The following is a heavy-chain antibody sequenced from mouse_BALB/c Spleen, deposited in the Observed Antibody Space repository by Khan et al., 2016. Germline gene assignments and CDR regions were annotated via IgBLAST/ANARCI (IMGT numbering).Heavy chain of an antibody. CDR2: IYPGDGDT. Sequence: VQLQQSGAELARPGASVKLSCKASGYTFTSYWMQWVKQRPGQGLEWIGAIYPGDGDTRYHQKFKGKATLTADQSSSTAYMQLSSLASEDSAVYYCASYYGSSYDYFDYWGQGTTLTVSS. J-gene: IGHJ2*01. CDR1: GYTFTSYW. CDR3: ASYYGSSYDYFDY. D-gene: IGHD1-1*01. V-gene: IGHV1-87*01.